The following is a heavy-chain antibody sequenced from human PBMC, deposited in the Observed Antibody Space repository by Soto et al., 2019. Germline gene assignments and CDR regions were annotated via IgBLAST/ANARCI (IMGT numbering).Heavy chain of an antibody. CDR1: GGTINSGGYY. CDR2: IYYRGGN. Sequence: QVQLQEAGPGLVKASQTLSITCTVSGGTINSGGYYWSWIRQHPGKGLEWIGYIYYRGGNYYNPSLKIRVTVSVNTSNNQFSLRLRSVTAADTSVYYCAASCVGCVGFNYYGPDVW. D-gene: IGHD1-26*01. V-gene: IGHV4-31*03. CDR3: AASCVGCVGFNYYGPDV. J-gene: IGHJ6*01.